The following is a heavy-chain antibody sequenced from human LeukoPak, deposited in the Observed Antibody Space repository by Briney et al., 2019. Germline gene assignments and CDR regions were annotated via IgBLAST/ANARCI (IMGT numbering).Heavy chain of an antibody. J-gene: IGHJ4*02. CDR3: VAVPAAIPDYFDY. CDR1: GYTFTGYY. D-gene: IGHD2-2*02. Sequence: ASVKVSCKASGYTFTGYYMHWVGQAPGQGLEWMGWINPNSGGTNYAQKFQGRVTMTRDTSISTAYMELSRLRSDDTAVYYCVAVPAAIPDYFDYWGQGTLVTVSS. V-gene: IGHV1-2*02. CDR2: INPNSGGT.